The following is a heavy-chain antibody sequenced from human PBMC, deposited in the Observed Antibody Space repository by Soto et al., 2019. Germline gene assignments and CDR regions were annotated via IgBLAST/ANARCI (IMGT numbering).Heavy chain of an antibody. Sequence: QVQLQQWGAGLLKPSETLSLTCAVYGGSFSGYYWSWIRQPPGKGLEWIGEINHSGSTNYNPSLKSRVTKSVETSKNQFSLKLSSVTAADTAVYYGARGGGIAAAGTYYYYYMDVWGKGTTVTVSS. D-gene: IGHD6-13*01. J-gene: IGHJ6*03. CDR2: INHSGST. CDR3: ARGGGIAAAGTYYYYYMDV. CDR1: GGSFSGYY. V-gene: IGHV4-34*01.